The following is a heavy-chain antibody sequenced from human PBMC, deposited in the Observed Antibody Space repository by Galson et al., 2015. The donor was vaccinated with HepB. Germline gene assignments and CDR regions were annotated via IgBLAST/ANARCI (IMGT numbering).Heavy chain of an antibody. D-gene: IGHD5-18*01. Sequence: SLRLSCAVSGFTFRIYAMHWVRQAPGKGLEYVSTITSKGISAYFANAVKGRFTISRDNSKNTLYLQMGSLIAEDMAVYYCARDAWGPDTVMARDAFDIWGQGTMVTVSS. CDR1: GFTFRIYA. V-gene: IGHV3-64*01. CDR3: ARDAWGPDTVMARDAFDI. CDR2: ITSKGISA. J-gene: IGHJ3*02.